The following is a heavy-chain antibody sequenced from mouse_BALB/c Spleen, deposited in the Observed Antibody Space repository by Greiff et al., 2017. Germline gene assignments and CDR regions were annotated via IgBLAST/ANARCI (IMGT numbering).Heavy chain of an antibody. CDR3: ARHKGDGTGTLDY. Sequence: EVKLVESGGGLVKPGGSLKLSCAASGFAFSSYDMSWVRQTPEKRLEWVAYISSGGGSTYYPDTVKGRFTISRDNAKNTLYLQMSSLKSEDTAMYYCARHKGDGTGTLDYWGQGTTLTVSS. CDR2: ISSGGGST. D-gene: IGHD4-1*01. J-gene: IGHJ2*01. CDR1: GFAFSSYD. V-gene: IGHV5-12-1*01.